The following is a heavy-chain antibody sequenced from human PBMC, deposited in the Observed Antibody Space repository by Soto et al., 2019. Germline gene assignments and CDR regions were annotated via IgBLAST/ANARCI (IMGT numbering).Heavy chain of an antibody. CDR1: GYIFTNYG. J-gene: IGHJ4*02. V-gene: IGHV1-18*04. CDR2: TSTHIAHT. CDR3: ARVLIAERAYDY. D-gene: IGHD3-16*02. Sequence: QVQLVQSGAEVKKPGASAKVACKASGYIFTNYGITWVRQAPGHGLEWVGWTSTHIAHTYYAQNFQGRVIITTDPSTSTAYMELTGLRPDDAALYYCARVLIAERAYDYWGQGTLVTVSS.